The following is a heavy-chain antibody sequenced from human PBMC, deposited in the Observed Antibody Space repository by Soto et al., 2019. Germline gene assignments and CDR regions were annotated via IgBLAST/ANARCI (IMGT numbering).Heavy chain of an antibody. CDR3: GTGDSSDTGDH. D-gene: IGHD6-19*01. Sequence: GASVKVSCKXSGGILSHYAVSWVRQAPGQGLEWLGGTLPISGATDYAQKFKGRVTITADESTNTAYMKLNSLRSEDTAVYYCGTGDSSDTGDHWGPGTLVTVSS. CDR2: TLPISGAT. J-gene: IGHJ4*02. V-gene: IGHV1-69*13. CDR1: GGILSHYA.